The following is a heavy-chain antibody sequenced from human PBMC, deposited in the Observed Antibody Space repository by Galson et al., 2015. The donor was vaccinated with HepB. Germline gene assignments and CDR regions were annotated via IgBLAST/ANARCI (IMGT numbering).Heavy chain of an antibody. J-gene: IGHJ4*02. CDR3: AKDQSGRIVVVPIY. Sequence: SLRLSCAASGFTFSSYGMHWVRQAPGKGLEWVAVISYDGSNKYYADSVKGRFTISRDNSKNTLYLQMNSLRAEDTAVYYCAKDQSGRIVVVPIYWGQGTLVTVSS. CDR1: GFTFSSYG. D-gene: IGHD3-22*01. V-gene: IGHV3-30*18. CDR2: ISYDGSNK.